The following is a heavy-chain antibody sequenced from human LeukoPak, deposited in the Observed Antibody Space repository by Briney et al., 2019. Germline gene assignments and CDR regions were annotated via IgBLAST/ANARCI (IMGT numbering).Heavy chain of an antibody. D-gene: IGHD1-26*01. V-gene: IGHV1-2*02. CDR3: AGGNLSGDYDF. CDR1: GYSFTAYY. CDR2: INPTSGST. J-gene: IGHJ4*02. Sequence: ASVKVSCKASGYSFTAYYMHWVRQAPGQGLEWMGWINPTSGSTNYAQTFRGRVTLTSDTSITTAYMELSRLKSDDTAVYYCAGGNLSGDYDFWGQGTLVTVSS.